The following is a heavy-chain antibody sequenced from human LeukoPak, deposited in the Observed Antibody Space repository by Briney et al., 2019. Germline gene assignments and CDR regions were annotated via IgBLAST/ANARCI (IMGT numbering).Heavy chain of an antibody. CDR2: ISYDGSNK. CDR1: GFTFSSYG. V-gene: IGHV3-30*18. CDR3: AKEGRFLEWYPFDY. J-gene: IGHJ4*02. D-gene: IGHD3-3*01. Sequence: PGGSLRLSCAASGFTFSSYGMPWVRQAPGKGLEWVAVISYDGSNKYYADSVKGRFTISRDNSKNTLYLQMNSLRAEDTAVYYCAKEGRFLEWYPFDYWGQGTLVTVSS.